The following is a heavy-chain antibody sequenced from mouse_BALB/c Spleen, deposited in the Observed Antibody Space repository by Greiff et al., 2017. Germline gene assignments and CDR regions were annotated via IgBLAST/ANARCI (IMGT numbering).Heavy chain of an antibody. V-gene: IGHV5-17*02. J-gene: IGHJ4*01. Sequence: EVKLLESGGGLVQPGGSRKLSCAASGFTFSSFGMHWVRQAPEKGLEWVAYISSGSSTIYYADTVKGRFTISRDNPKNTLFLQMTSLRSEDTAMYYCAREGLRRYDAMDYWGQGTSVTVSS. CDR1: GFTFSSFG. CDR2: ISSGSSTI. CDR3: AREGLRRYDAMDY.